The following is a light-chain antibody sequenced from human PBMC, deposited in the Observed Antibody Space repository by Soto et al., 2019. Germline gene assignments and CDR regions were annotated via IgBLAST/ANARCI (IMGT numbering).Light chain of an antibody. V-gene: IGKV3-15*01. CDR1: QSVSRN. CDR2: RAS. Sequence: EIVFTQSPCTLSLSPVERSTLSCRAIQSVSRNYLVWYQQKPGQAPRLLMFRASIRAAGFPARFSGSGSGTEFNITISSLQSEDSAVYYCQQYNNWPRATFGGGTKVDIK. CDR3: QQYNNWPRAT. J-gene: IGKJ4*01.